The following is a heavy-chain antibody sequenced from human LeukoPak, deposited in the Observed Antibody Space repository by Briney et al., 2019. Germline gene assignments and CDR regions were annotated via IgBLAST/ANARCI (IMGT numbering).Heavy chain of an antibody. J-gene: IGHJ4*02. CDR3: AREPNHGWSLGY. V-gene: IGHV1-2*02. Sequence: ASVKVSCKASGYTFTTYYIHWVRQAPGQGLEWMGWINPNSGGTNYAQKFQGRVTMTRDTSTTTAYMELSSLRSDDTAVYYCAREPNHGWSLGYWGQGTLVTVSS. D-gene: IGHD6-19*01. CDR2: INPNSGGT. CDR1: GYTFTTYY.